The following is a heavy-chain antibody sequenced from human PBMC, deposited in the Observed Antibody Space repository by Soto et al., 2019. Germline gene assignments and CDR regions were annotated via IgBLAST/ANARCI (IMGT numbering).Heavy chain of an antibody. J-gene: IGHJ5*01. CDR1: GGSISRSSYY. V-gene: IGHV4-39*01. Sequence: SETLSLTCAVSGGSISRSSYYWGWIRQPPGKGLEWIGSIYYSGSTYYNPSLKSRITINPDTSNNQFSLQLNSVTPDDTAVYYCARLIGNSWLDSWGQGTLVTVSS. CDR2: IYYSGST. CDR3: ARLIGNSWLDS.